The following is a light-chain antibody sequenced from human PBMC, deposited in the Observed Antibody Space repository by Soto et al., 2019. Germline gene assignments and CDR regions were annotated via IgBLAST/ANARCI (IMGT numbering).Light chain of an antibody. V-gene: IGKV3-20*01. CDR2: GAS. Sequence: EIVLTQSPGTLSLSLGERAALSCRASQSVSSSYIAWCQQKPGQAPKLLIYGASNRATGIPDRFSASGSGKDFTLTISRLEPEDFAVYYCLQSDSSPRTFGQGTKVEIK. J-gene: IGKJ1*01. CDR1: QSVSSSY. CDR3: LQSDSSPRT.